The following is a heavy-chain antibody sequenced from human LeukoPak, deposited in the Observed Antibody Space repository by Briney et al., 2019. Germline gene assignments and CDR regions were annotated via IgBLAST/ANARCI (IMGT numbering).Heavy chain of an antibody. D-gene: IGHD6-19*01. J-gene: IGHJ6*02. CDR1: GGSINSYY. Sequence: PSETLSLTCTVSGGSINSYYWSWIRQPPGKGLEWVGYISCSGSPTYNPSLKSRVAISIHTSKKHFSLKLSSVTAADTAVYYCARSIVVAGFVSDYYYDGMDVWGQGTTVTVSS. CDR2: ISCSGSP. CDR3: ARSIVVAGFVSDYYYDGMDV. V-gene: IGHV4-59*08.